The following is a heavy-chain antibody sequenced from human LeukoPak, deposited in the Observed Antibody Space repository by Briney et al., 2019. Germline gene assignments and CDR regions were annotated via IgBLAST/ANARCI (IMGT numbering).Heavy chain of an antibody. CDR1: GYTFTGYY. CDR2: INPNSGGT. Sequence: ASVKVSCKASGYTFTGYYMHWVRQAPGQGLEWMGWINPNSGGTNYAQKFQGRVTMTRDTSISTAYMELSRLRFDDTAVYYCARDLITLVRGFDFWGQGTLVTVSS. V-gene: IGHV1-2*02. J-gene: IGHJ4*02. D-gene: IGHD3-10*01. CDR3: ARDLITLVRGFDF.